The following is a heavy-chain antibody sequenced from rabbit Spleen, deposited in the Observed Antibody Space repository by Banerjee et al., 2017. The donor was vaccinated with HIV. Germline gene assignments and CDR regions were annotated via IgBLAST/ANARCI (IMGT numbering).Heavy chain of an antibody. CDR2: IDAGSSGFT. CDR3: ARADGADDYFNL. Sequence: QSLEESGGDLVKPGASLTLTCTASGVSFSSSSYVCWVRQAPGKGLEWIACIDAGSSGFTYFATWAKGRFTCSKSSSTTVTLQMTSLTAADTATYFCARADGADDYFNLWGQGTLVTVS. D-gene: IGHD2-1*01. CDR1: GVSFSSSSY. J-gene: IGHJ4*01. V-gene: IGHV1S40*01.